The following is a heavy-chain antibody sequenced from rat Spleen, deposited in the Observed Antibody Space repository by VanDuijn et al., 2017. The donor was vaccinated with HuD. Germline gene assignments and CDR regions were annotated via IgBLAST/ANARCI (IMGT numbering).Heavy chain of an antibody. CDR1: GFTFSNYG. J-gene: IGHJ2*01. Sequence: EVQLVESGGGFVQPGRSLKLSCAASGFTFSNYGMAWVRQAPTKGLEWVASTTPSGGGTYYRDSVKGRITISRDNAKSSLYLQMDSLRSEDTATYYCTRDRILRSTGFDYWGQGVMVTVSS. CDR2: TTPSGGGT. V-gene: IGHV5-29*01. CDR3: TRDRILRSTGFDY. D-gene: IGHD1-6*01.